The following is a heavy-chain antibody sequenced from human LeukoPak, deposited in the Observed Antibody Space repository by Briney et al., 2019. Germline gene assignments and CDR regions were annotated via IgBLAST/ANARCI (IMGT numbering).Heavy chain of an antibody. J-gene: IGHJ4*02. CDR1: GFTFDDYA. D-gene: IGHD1-1*01. Sequence: PGGSLRLSCAASGFTFDDYAMPWVRQAPGKGLEWVSGISWNSGTIVYADSVKGRFTISRDNAQNSLYLQMNSLRPEDTALYYCAKDALATPDDTPFDYWGQGTLVTVSS. CDR2: ISWNSGTI. CDR3: AKDALATPDDTPFDY. V-gene: IGHV3-9*01.